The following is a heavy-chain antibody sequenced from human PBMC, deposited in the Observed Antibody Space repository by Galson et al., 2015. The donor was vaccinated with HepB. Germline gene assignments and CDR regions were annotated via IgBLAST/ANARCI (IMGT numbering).Heavy chain of an antibody. CDR1: GFTFSSYW. J-gene: IGHJ4*02. CDR2: IKQDGSEK. D-gene: IGHD6-19*01. CDR3: AREDPGIAVAGGADLDY. V-gene: IGHV3-7*01. Sequence: SLRLSCAASGFTFSSYWMSWVRQAPGKGLEWVANIKQDGSEKYYVDSVKGRFTTSRDNAKNSLYLQMNSLRAEDTAVYYCAREDPGIAVAGGADLDYWGQGTLVTVSS.